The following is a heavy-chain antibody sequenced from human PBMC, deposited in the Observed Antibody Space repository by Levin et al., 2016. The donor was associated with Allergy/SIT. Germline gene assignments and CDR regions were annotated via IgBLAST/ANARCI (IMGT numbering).Heavy chain of an antibody. CDR2: IYYSGST. J-gene: IGHJ6*02. Sequence: RQAPGKGLEWIGSIYYSGSTYYNPSLKSRVTISVDTSKNQFSLKLSSVTAADTAVYYCARPGINYYYGMDVWGQGTTVTVSS. D-gene: IGHD1-14*01. V-gene: IGHV4-39*01. CDR3: ARPGINYYYGMDV.